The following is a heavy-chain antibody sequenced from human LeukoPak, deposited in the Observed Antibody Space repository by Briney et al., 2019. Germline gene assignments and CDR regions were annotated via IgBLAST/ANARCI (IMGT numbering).Heavy chain of an antibody. Sequence: GRSLRLSCAASGFTFSDYALHWVRQAPGKGLEWVSGISSNSGTIAYADSVKGRFTVSRDNAKNSLYLQVNSLRSEDTAVYYCARDEGRILDAFDIWGQGTMVTVSS. CDR1: GFTFSDYA. J-gene: IGHJ3*02. V-gene: IGHV3-9*01. CDR2: ISSNSGTI. CDR3: ARDEGRILDAFDI.